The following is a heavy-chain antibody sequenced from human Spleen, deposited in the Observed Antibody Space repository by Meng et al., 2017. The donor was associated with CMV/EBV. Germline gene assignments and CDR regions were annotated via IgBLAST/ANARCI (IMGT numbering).Heavy chain of an antibody. CDR3: AREGYCSSGRCSKFFDY. V-gene: IGHV3-30*04. Sequence: GGSLRLSCAASGFTFSSYAMHWVRQAPGKGLEWVAVISYDGSNKYYADSVKGRFTISRENSKNTLYLQMDSLRAEDTALYYCAREGYCSSGRCSKFFDYWGQGTLVTVSS. CDR2: ISYDGSNK. D-gene: IGHD2-15*01. CDR1: GFTFSSYA. J-gene: IGHJ4*02.